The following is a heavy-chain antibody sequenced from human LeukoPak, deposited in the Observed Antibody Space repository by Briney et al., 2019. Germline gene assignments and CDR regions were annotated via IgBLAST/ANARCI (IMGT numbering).Heavy chain of an antibody. J-gene: IGHJ4*02. CDR2: ISYDGSNK. CDR1: GFTFSSYA. D-gene: IGHD6-19*01. CDR3: ASDVTSSGWSCLDY. Sequence: GGSLRLSCAASGFTFSSYAMRWVRQAPGKGLEWVAVISYDGSNKYYADSVKGRFTISRDNSKNTLYLQMNSLRAEDTAVYYCASDVTSSGWSCLDYWGQGTLVTVSS. V-gene: IGHV3-30*04.